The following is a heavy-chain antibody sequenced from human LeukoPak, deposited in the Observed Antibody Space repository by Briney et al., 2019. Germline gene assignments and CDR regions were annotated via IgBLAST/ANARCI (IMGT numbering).Heavy chain of an antibody. Sequence: GGSLRLSCAASAFTFSSYAMSWVRQAPGKGLEWVSVISGSGGSTYYADSVKGRFTISRDNSKNTLYLQMNRLPDADTAVSYCAKDCSSARCYRSGGLWGQGTLVTVS. CDR2: ISGSGGST. V-gene: IGHV3-23*01. CDR1: AFTFSSYA. D-gene: IGHD2-2*01. J-gene: IGHJ4*02. CDR3: AKDCSSARCYRSGGL.